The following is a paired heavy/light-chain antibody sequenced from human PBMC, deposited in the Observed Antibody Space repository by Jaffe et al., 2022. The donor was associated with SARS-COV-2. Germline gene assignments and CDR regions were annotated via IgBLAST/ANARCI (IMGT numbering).Light chain of an antibody. V-gene: IGLV3-9*01. Sequence: SYELTQPLSVSVALGQTARITCGGNNIGSKNVHWYQQKPGQAPVLVIYRDSNRPSGIPERFSGSNSGNTATLTISRAQAGDEADYYCQVWDSSTAVFGGGTKLTVL. CDR3: QVWDSSTAV. CDR1: NIGSKN. J-gene: IGLJ3*02. CDR2: RDS.
Heavy chain of an antibody. J-gene: IGHJ5*02. D-gene: IGHD6-19*01. Sequence: QVQLQQWGAGLLKPSETLSLTCAVYGGSFSGYYWSWIRQPPGKGLEWIGEINHSGSTNYNPSLKSRVTISVDTSKNQFSLKLSSVTAADTAVYYCARGRGIAVAGFEPGWFDPWGQGTLVTVSS. CDR1: GGSFSGYY. CDR2: INHSGST. CDR3: ARGRGIAVAGFEPGWFDP. V-gene: IGHV4-34*01.